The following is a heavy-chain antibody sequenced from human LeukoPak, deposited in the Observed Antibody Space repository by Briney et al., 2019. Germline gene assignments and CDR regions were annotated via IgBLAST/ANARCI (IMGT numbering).Heavy chain of an antibody. CDR3: ARETGSAVGSTDFDY. CDR2: VSGSGSGT. J-gene: IGHJ4*02. Sequence: GGSLRLSCAASGFIFSAYGMNWVRQAPGKGLEWVSGVSGSGSGTYYADSVKGRFTISRDNSKNTLYLQMDSLRAEDTAIYYCARETGSAVGSTDFDYWGQGTLVTVSS. CDR1: GFIFSAYG. D-gene: IGHD4-17*01. V-gene: IGHV3-23*01.